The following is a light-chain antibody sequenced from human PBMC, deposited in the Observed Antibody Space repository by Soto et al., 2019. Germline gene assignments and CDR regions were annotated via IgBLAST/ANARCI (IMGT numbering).Light chain of an antibody. Sequence: IVFTQSPGTMSLSPGERSTLSCRTSHTRTTNIYLAWYHRRPGQAPRLLIFCASSRATDIPNRLRGSGSGTEFTLTISRLEHEDFAVYYCQQYGNSPQTFGQGNKVDMK. J-gene: IGKJ1*01. V-gene: IGKV3-20*01. CDR3: QQYGNSPQT. CDR1: HTRTTNIY. CDR2: CAS.